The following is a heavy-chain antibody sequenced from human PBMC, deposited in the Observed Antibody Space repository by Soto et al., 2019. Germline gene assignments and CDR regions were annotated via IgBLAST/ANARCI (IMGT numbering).Heavy chain of an antibody. D-gene: IGHD5-18*01. Sequence: QVQLVESGGGVVQPGRSLRLSCAASGFTFSSYAMHWVRQAPGKGLEWVAVISYDGSNKYYADSVKGRFTISRDNSKNTLYLQMNSRRAEDTAVYYCARDRGGMVTASVVWGMDVWGQGTTVTVSS. V-gene: IGHV3-30-3*01. CDR1: GFTFSSYA. CDR2: ISYDGSNK. CDR3: ARDRGGMVTASVVWGMDV. J-gene: IGHJ6*02.